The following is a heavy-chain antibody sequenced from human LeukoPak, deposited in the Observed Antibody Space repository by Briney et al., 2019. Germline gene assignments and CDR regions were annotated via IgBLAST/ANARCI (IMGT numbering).Heavy chain of an antibody. V-gene: IGHV3-74*01. CDR2: ISSDGSST. CDR3: ARVPGGGATVAFDY. D-gene: IGHD3-16*02. Sequence: PGGSLRLSCAPSGFTLGNYEMNWVRLTPGKGLLWVSRISSDGSSTSYADSVKGRFTISRDNVRNTVYLQMSSTRSEDTAMYYCARVPGGGATVAFDYWGQGTLVTVSS. CDR1: GFTLGNYE. J-gene: IGHJ4*02.